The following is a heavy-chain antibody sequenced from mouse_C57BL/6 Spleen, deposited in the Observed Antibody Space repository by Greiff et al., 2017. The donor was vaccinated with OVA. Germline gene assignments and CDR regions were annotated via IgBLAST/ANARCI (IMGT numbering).Heavy chain of an antibody. V-gene: IGHV1-54*01. J-gene: IGHJ2*01. Sequence: VQLQQSGAELVRPGTSVKVSCKASGYAFTNYLIEWVKQRPGQGLEWIGVINPGSGGTNYNEKFKGKATLTADKSSSTAYMQLSSLTSEDSAVYVCAREDGNSLDYWGQGTTLTVSS. CDR3: AREDGNSLDY. D-gene: IGHD2-1*01. CDR2: INPGSGGT. CDR1: GYAFTNYL.